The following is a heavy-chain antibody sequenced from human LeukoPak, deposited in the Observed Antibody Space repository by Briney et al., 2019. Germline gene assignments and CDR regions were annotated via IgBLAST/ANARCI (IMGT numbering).Heavy chain of an antibody. CDR1: GGTFSSYA. CDR2: IIPIFGTA. J-gene: IGHJ4*02. CDR3: AREVTVVTPYYFDY. D-gene: IGHD4-23*01. V-gene: IGHV1-69*13. Sequence: SVKVSCKASGGTFSSYAISWVRQAPGQGLEWMGGIIPIFGTANYAQKFQGRATITADESTSTAYMELSSLRSEDTAVYYCAREVTVVTPYYFDYWGQGTLVTVSS.